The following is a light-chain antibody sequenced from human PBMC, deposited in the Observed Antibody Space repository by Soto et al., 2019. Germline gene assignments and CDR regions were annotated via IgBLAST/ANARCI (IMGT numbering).Light chain of an antibody. CDR3: SSYATSSTLV. V-gene: IGLV2-14*01. J-gene: IGLJ1*01. Sequence: QSVLAQPASVSGSPGQSITISCTGTSSDVGRYNYVAWYQQHPGKAPKVLIFEVSNRPSGVSSRFSGSKSGNTASLNIFGLQAEDEADYYCSSYATSSTLVFGTGTKLTVL. CDR2: EVS. CDR1: SSDVGRYNY.